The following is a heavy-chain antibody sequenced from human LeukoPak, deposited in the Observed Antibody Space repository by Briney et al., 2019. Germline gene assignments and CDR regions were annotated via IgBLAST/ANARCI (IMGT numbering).Heavy chain of an antibody. CDR1: GFTFSSYA. J-gene: IGHJ6*03. CDR2: ISSSSSYI. V-gene: IGHV3-21*01. D-gene: IGHD6-6*01. Sequence: PGGSLRLSCAASGFTFSSYAMSWVRLAPGKGLKWVSCISSSSSYIYYADSVKGRFTISRDNAKNSLYLQMNSLRAEDTAVYYCARVAARPFYYYMDVWGKGTTVTVSS. CDR3: ARVAARPFYYYMDV.